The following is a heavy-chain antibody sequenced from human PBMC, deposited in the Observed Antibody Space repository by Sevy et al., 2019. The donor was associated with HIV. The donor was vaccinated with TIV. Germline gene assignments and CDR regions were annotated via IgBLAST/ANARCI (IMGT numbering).Heavy chain of an antibody. D-gene: IGHD2-15*01. CDR2: IYYSGGT. CDR3: ARDRPVAATGGLDF. V-gene: IGHV4-30-4*01. Sequence: SETLSLTCTVSGGSISSGDHYWSWIRQPPGKGLEWIGYIYYSGGTYYNPSLKSRVAISVDTSKNQLSLRVNSVTAADTAVYYCARDRPVAATGGLDFWGQGARVTVSS. CDR1: GGSISSGDHY. J-gene: IGHJ4*02.